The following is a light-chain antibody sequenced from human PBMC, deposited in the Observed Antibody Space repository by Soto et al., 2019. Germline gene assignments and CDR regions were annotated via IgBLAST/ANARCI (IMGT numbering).Light chain of an antibody. CDR1: SSDVGAYNF. Sequence: LTQPASVSGSPGQSITISCTGTSSDVGAYNFVSWYQHHPGTAPKLMIYEVSNRPSGASNRFSGSKSGNTASLTISGLQTEDEADYYCYSYRGSNAWVFGGGTQLTVL. CDR3: YSYRGSNAWV. CDR2: EVS. J-gene: IGLJ3*02. V-gene: IGLV2-14*01.